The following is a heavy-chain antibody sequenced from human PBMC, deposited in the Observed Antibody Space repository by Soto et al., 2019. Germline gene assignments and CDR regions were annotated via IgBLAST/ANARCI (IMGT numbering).Heavy chain of an antibody. J-gene: IGHJ4*02. CDR1: DGSSNNYY. V-gene: IGHV4-34*01. CDR2: INHSGST. D-gene: IGHD3-10*01. Sequence: QVQLQQWGAGLLKPSETLSLTCAVYDGSSNNYYWSWIRQPPGKGLEWIGEINHSGSTNYNASLKSRVTISEGTSKKQFSLELRFVTAADTAVYYCARGGLIRGVLYYWGQGTLVTVSS. CDR3: ARGGLIRGVLYY.